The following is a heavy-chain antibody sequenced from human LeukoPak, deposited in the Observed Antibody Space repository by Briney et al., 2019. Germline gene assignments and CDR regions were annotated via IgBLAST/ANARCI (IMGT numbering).Heavy chain of an antibody. D-gene: IGHD3-3*01. Sequence: KAGGSLRLSCAASGFTFSNAWMSWVRQAPGKGLEWVGRIKSKTDGGTTDYAAPVKGRFTISRDDSKNTLYLQMNSLKTEDTAVYYCTTDNNFWSGRGGFDYWGQGTLVTVSS. J-gene: IGHJ4*02. CDR3: TTDNNFWSGRGGFDY. CDR1: GFTFSNAW. V-gene: IGHV3-15*01. CDR2: IKSKTDGGTT.